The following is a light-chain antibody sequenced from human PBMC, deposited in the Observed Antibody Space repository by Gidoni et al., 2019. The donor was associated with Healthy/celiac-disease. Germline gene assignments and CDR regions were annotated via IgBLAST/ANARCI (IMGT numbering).Light chain of an antibody. CDR1: NIGSKS. J-gene: IGLJ2*01. Sequence: SYVLTQPPSVSVAPGQTARITCRGNNIGSKSVHWYQPKPGQAPVLVVYDDSDRPSGLPERFSGSNSGNTATLTISRVEAGDEADYYCQVWDSSSDLHVVFGGGTKLTVL. CDR3: QVWDSSSDLHVV. V-gene: IGLV3-21*02. CDR2: DDS.